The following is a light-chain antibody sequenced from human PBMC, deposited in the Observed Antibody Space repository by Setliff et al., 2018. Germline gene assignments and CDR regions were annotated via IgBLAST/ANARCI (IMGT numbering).Light chain of an antibody. CDR1: SSDVGGYNY. CDR2: DVS. V-gene: IGLV2-11*01. J-gene: IGLJ1*01. CDR3: CSYAGSYTSLYV. Sequence: QSALTQPRSVSGSPGQSVTISCTGTSSDVGGYNYVSWYQQHPDKAPKLMIYDVSKRPSGVPDRFSGSKSGNTASLTISGLQAEDEADYYCCSYAGSYTSLYVFGTGTKVT.